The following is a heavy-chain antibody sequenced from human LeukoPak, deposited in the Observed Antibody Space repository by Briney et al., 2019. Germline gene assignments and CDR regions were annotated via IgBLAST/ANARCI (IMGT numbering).Heavy chain of an antibody. V-gene: IGHV4-59*11. CDR2: IYYSGST. Sequence: SETLSHTCTVSGGSISSHYWSWIRQPPGKGLEWIGYIYYSGSTNYNPSLKSRVTISVDTSKNQFSLKLSSVTAADTAVYYCASLYYDILTGYGSTYYFDYWGQGTLVTVSS. J-gene: IGHJ4*02. CDR3: ASLYYDILTGYGSTYYFDY. CDR1: GGSISSHY. D-gene: IGHD3-9*01.